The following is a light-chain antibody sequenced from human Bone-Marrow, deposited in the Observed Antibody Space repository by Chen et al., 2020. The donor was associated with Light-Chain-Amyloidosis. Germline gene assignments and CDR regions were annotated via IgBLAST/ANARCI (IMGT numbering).Light chain of an antibody. CDR1: QSIFYSSTNKNY. CDR3: QQYFAPPLT. J-gene: IGKJ4*01. CDR2: WTS. Sequence: DIVMTQSPDSLAVSLGERAIINCKSSQSIFYSSTNKNYLAWYQQKAGQPPKLLISWTSTRQSGVPDRFRGSGSGTDFTLTISSLQAEDVAVYFYQQYFAPPLTFGGGTKVEIK. V-gene: IGKV4-1*01.